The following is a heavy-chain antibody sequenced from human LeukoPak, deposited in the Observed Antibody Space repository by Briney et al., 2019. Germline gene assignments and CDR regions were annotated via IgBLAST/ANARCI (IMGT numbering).Heavy chain of an antibody. CDR2: INANGVNT. Sequence: PGGSLRLSRAASGSAFNFYAMTTVRQAPGKGLQWVSTINANGVNTYYADSVRGRFTISRDNSKDTLYLQLNSLRAEDTAIYFCAKPISGGLAVSADWFDPWGQGTLVIVSS. V-gene: IGHV3-23*01. J-gene: IGHJ5*02. CDR1: GSAFNFYA. D-gene: IGHD6-19*01. CDR3: AKPISGGLAVSADWFDP.